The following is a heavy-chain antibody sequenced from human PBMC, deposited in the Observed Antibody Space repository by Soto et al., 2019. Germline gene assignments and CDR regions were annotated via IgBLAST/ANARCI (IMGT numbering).Heavy chain of an antibody. J-gene: IGHJ4*02. D-gene: IGHD5-18*01. V-gene: IGHV4-31*03. Sequence: SETLSLTCTVSGGSISSGGYYWSWIRQHPGKGLEWIGYIYYSGSTYYNPSLKSRVTISVDTSKNQSSLKLSSVTASDTAVYYCARERRIDHLQLWVDYWGQGTLVTVSS. CDR3: ARERRIDHLQLWVDY. CDR2: IYYSGST. CDR1: GGSISSGGYY.